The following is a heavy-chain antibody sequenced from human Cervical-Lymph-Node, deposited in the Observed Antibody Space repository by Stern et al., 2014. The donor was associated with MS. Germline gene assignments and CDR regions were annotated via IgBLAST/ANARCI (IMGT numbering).Heavy chain of an antibody. J-gene: IGHJ4*02. CDR1: GYSFTSYW. V-gene: IGHV5-51*01. CDR2: IYPGDSHT. Sequence: EVQLEESGAEVKKPGESLKISCKGSGYSFTSYWIGWVRQMPGKGLEWVGIIYPGDSHTRYSPSFQGKVTISADKSISTAYPQWSSLKASDTAMYYCARPTVTSGYFDYWGQGTLVTVSS. D-gene: IGHD4-17*01. CDR3: ARPTVTSGYFDY.